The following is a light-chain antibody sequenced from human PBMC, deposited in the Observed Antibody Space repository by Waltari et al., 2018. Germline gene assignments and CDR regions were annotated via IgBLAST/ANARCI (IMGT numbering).Light chain of an antibody. CDR2: LGS. V-gene: IGKV2-28*01. CDR3: MQALQTPLT. Sequence: DIVMTQSPLSLPVTPGEPASISCRSSQNLLHSNGYTYLDWYLQKPGQSPQLLIYLGSNRASGVPDRFSGSGSGTDFTLKISRVEAEDVGVYYCMQALQTPLTFGPGTKVDLK. J-gene: IGKJ3*01. CDR1: QNLLHSNGYTY.